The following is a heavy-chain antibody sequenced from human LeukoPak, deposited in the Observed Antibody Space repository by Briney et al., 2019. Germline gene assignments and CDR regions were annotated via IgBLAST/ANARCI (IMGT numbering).Heavy chain of an antibody. CDR1: GGSISSGGYY. J-gene: IGHJ4*02. CDR2: IYYSGST. Sequence: KASETLSLTCTVSGGSISSGGYYRSSIRQHPGKGLEWIGYIYYSGSTYYNPSLKSRVTISVDTSKNQFSLKLSSVTAADTAVYYCARESLSGITVTNILIDYWGQGTLVTVSS. D-gene: IGHD4-17*01. CDR3: ARESLSGITVTNILIDY. V-gene: IGHV4-31*03.